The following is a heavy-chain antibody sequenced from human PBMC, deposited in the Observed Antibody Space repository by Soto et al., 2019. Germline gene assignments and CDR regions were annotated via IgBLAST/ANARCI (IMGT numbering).Heavy chain of an antibody. CDR1: GGTFSSYT. Sequence: GASVKVSCKASGGTFSSYTISWVRQAPGQGLEWMGRIIPILGIANYAQKFQGRVTITADKSTSTAYMELSSLRSEDTAVYYCARDVTAAAGRWFDPWGQGTLVTVSS. CDR3: ARDVTAAAGRWFDP. CDR2: IIPILGIA. V-gene: IGHV1-69*04. D-gene: IGHD6-13*01. J-gene: IGHJ5*02.